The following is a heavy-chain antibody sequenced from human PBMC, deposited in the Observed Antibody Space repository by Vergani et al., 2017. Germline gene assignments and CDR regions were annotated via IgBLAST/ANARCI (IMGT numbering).Heavy chain of an antibody. J-gene: IGHJ4*02. CDR3: AREGYCTNGVCFTLFDV. CDR1: GGSINPSSSF. V-gene: IGHV4-39*07. D-gene: IGHD2-8*01. Sequence: QLQLQESGPGLVKPSETLSLICTVSGGSINPSSSFWGWIRQSPGKGLEWIGSINYVGRTYYIPSLQSRATVFVDTSTHQFSLNLRSVTAADTAVYYCAREGYCTNGVCFTLFDVWGQGALVTVSS. CDR2: INYVGRT.